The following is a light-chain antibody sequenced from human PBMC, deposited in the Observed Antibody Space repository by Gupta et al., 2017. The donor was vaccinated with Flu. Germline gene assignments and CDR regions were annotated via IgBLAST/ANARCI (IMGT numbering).Light chain of an antibody. CDR3: CSYADIYTHVV. Sequence: QSALTQPRSVSGPPGLSVTIPCTGTSSDVGGYNYVSWYQRHPGKAPKLMIYDVSKRPSGVPDRFSGSKSGSTASLTISGLQAEDEADYYCCSYADIYTHVVFGGGTKLTVL. CDR1: SSDVGGYNY. J-gene: IGLJ2*01. CDR2: DVS. V-gene: IGLV2-11*01.